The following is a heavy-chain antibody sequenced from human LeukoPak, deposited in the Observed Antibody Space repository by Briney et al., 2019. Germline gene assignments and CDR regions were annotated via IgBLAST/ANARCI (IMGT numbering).Heavy chain of an antibody. V-gene: IGHV4-39*07. D-gene: IGHD6-19*01. CDR2: IYYSGNT. CDR1: GGSIRSSNSY. Sequence: PSETLALTCTVSGGSIRSSNSYWGWIRQPPGKGLEWIGSIYYSGNTYYNPSLESRVTISVDTSRNQFSLKLSSVTAADTAVYYCASFPPTGLDSYSSGWKEGNWFDPWGQGTLVTVSS. CDR3: ASFPPTGLDSYSSGWKEGNWFDP. J-gene: IGHJ5*02.